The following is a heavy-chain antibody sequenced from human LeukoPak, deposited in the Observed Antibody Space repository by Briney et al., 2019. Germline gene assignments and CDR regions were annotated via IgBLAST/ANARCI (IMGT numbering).Heavy chain of an antibody. CDR2: IKHDGSEK. V-gene: IGHV3-7*03. Sequence: PGGSLRLSCAASGFTFRNYWMSWVRQAPGKGLEWVADIKHDGSEKYSVDSVKGRFSISRDNAKNSLYLQMNSLRAEDTAVYYCAKSRGDTMVRGVIILFDYWGQGTLVTVSS. CDR1: GFTFRNYW. D-gene: IGHD3-10*01. CDR3: AKSRGDTMVRGVIILFDY. J-gene: IGHJ4*02.